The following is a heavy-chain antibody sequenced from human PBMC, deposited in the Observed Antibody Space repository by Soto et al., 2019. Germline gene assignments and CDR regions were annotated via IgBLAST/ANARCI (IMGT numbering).Heavy chain of an antibody. V-gene: IGHV4-34*01. Sequence: SETLSLTCAVYGGSFSGYYWSWIRQPPGKGLEWIGEINHSGSTNYNPSLKSRVTISVDTSKNQFSLKLSSVTAADTAVYYCARVSLGGYDTHYDYYGMDVWGQGTTVTVSS. CDR1: GGSFSGYY. CDR3: ARVSLGGYDTHYDYYGMDV. D-gene: IGHD3-22*01. J-gene: IGHJ6*02. CDR2: INHSGST.